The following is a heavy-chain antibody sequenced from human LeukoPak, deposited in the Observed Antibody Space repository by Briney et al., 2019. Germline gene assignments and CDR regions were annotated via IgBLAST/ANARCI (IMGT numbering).Heavy chain of an antibody. V-gene: IGHV3-23*01. Sequence: AGGSLRLFCAASGFTFSSYGMSWVRQAPGKGLEWVSAISGSGGSTYYADSVKGRFTISRDNSKNTLYLQMNSLRAEDTAVYYCAKGASGTIRAYYYMDVWGKGTTVTISS. CDR1: GFTFSSYG. CDR2: ISGSGGST. CDR3: AKGASGTIRAYYYMDV. D-gene: IGHD2-15*01. J-gene: IGHJ6*03.